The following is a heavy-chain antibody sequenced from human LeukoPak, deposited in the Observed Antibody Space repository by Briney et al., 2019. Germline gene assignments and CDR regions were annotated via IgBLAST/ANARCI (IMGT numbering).Heavy chain of an antibody. V-gene: IGHV1-2*02. Sequence: ASVKVSCKASGYTFTGYYMHWVRQAPGQGLEWTGWINPNSGGTNYAQKFQGRVTMTRDTSISTAYMELSRLRSDDTAVYYCARGQSGIAVAGDYWGQGTLVTVSS. CDR1: GYTFTGYY. J-gene: IGHJ4*02. D-gene: IGHD6-19*01. CDR3: ARGQSGIAVAGDY. CDR2: INPNSGGT.